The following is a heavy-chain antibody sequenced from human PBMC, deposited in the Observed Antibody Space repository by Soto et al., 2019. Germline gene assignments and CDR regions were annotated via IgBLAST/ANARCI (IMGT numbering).Heavy chain of an antibody. CDR3: ARDGGGDSHCSGGSCKIDAFDI. Sequence: QVQLVESGGGVVQPGRSLRLSCAASGFTFSSYGMHWVRQAPGKGLEWVAVIWYDGSNKYYADSVKGRFTISRDNSKNTLDLQMNSLRAEDTAVYYCARDGGGDSHCSGGSCKIDAFDIWGQGTMVTVSS. V-gene: IGHV3-33*01. D-gene: IGHD2-15*01. J-gene: IGHJ3*02. CDR2: IWYDGSNK. CDR1: GFTFSSYG.